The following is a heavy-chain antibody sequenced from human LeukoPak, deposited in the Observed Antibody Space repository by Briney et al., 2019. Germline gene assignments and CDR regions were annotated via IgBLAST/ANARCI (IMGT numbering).Heavy chain of an antibody. CDR3: ARLRWWLRYMDV. V-gene: IGHV4-34*01. J-gene: IGHJ6*03. D-gene: IGHD2-15*01. Sequence: SETLSLTCAVYGGSFSGYYWSWIRQPPGKGLEWIGEINHSGSTNYNPSLKSRVTISVDTSKNQFSLKLSSVTAADTAVYYCARLRWWLRYMDVWGKGTTVTVSS. CDR1: GGSFSGYY. CDR2: INHSGST.